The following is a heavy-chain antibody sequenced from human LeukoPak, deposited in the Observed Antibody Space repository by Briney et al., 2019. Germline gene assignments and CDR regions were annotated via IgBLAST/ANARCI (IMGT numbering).Heavy chain of an antibody. CDR3: ATGGERAYCGGDCYGRMSAFDI. CDR1: GYTFTSYY. CDR2: INPSGGST. J-gene: IGHJ3*02. D-gene: IGHD2-21*02. Sequence: GASVKVSCKASGYTFTSYYMHWVRQAPGQGLEWMGIINPSGGSTSYAQKFQGRVTMTRDTSTSTVYMELSSLRSEDTAVYYCATGGERAYCGGDCYGRMSAFDIWDQGTMVTVSS. V-gene: IGHV1-46*01.